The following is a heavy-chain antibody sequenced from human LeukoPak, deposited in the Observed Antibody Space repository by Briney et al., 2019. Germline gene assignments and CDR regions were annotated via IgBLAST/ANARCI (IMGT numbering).Heavy chain of an antibody. CDR1: GYTFTSYD. CDR2: FGPEDGET. Sequence: ASVKVSCKASGYTFTSYDINWVRQATGQGLEWMGGFGPEDGETIYAQKFQGRVTITEDTFTDTAYMELSSLRSEDTAVYYCATDIVATTLDYWGQGTLVTVSS. D-gene: IGHD5-12*01. V-gene: IGHV1-24*01. CDR3: ATDIVATTLDY. J-gene: IGHJ4*02.